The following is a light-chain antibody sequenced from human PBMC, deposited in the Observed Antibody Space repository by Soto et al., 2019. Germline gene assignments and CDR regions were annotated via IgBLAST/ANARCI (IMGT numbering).Light chain of an antibody. J-gene: IGLJ3*02. Sequence: QSALTQPASVSGSPGQSITISCTGTSSDVGGYNYVSWYQQHSGKAPKLMIYDVTNRPSGVSNRLSGSKSGNMAALTISGLQAEDEADDYCSSYTSSSTPVVCGGGTKLNV. CDR3: SSYTSSSTPVV. CDR2: DVT. V-gene: IGLV2-14*01. CDR1: SSDVGGYNY.